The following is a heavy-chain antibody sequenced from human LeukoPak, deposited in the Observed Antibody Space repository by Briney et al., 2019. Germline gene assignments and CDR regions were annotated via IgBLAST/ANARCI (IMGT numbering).Heavy chain of an antibody. V-gene: IGHV4-39*07. CDR2: IYYSGST. CDR1: GGSISSSSYY. D-gene: IGHD2-2*01. J-gene: IGHJ4*02. Sequence: SETLSLTCTVSGGSISSSSYYWGWIRQPPGKGLEWIGSIYYSGSTYYNPSLKSRVTISVDTSMNQFSLKLSSVTAADTAVYYCARDSGRVVPAAMAGFLDYWGQGTLVTVSS. CDR3: ARDSGRVVPAAMAGFLDY.